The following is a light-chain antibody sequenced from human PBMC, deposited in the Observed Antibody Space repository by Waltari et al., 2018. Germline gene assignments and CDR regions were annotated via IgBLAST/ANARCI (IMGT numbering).Light chain of an antibody. CDR3: QQYRTSSVT. CDR1: QDISITY. J-gene: IGKJ5*01. CDR2: NVF. V-gene: IGKV3-20*01. Sequence: EIVLTQPPGTLALSTGERATLSCRASQDISITYLAWYQQKPGLAPRLLIYNVFSRAPGIPDRFSGSGSGTDFTLTITRLEPEDFAMYYCQQYRTSSVTFGQGTRLDIK.